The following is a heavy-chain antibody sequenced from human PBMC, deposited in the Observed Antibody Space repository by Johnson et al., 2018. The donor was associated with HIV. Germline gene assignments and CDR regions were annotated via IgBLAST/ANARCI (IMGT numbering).Heavy chain of an antibody. J-gene: IGHJ3*02. CDR1: GFSFSYFP. Sequence: QVQPVESGGGVAQPGRSLRLSCAASGFSFSYFPMHWVRQAPGKGLVARARISFDGCNEHYAASVRGRFTISRDNSKNTLYLKMNSLRIEDTAVYYCGRDNIEATLDDAFDIWGQGTMVTVSS. V-gene: IGHV3-30-3*01. CDR3: GRDNIEATLDDAFDI. CDR2: ISFDGCNE. D-gene: IGHD5-12*01.